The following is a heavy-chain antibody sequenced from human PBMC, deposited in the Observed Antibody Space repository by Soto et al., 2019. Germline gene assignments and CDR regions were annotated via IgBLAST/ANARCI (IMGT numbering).Heavy chain of an antibody. Sequence: PSETLSLTCTVSGGSISSGGYYWSWIRQHPGKGLEWIGYIYYSGSTYYNPSLKSRVTISVDTSKNQFSLQLKSVTAADTALYNCARFSGSYYYAMDVWGQGSTVTVSS. J-gene: IGHJ6*02. CDR1: GGSISSGGYY. V-gene: IGHV4-31*03. CDR2: IYYSGST. D-gene: IGHD6-19*01. CDR3: ARFSGSYYYAMDV.